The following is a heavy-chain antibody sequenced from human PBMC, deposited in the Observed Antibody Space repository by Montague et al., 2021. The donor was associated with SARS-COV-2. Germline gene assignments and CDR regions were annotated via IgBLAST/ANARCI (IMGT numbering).Heavy chain of an antibody. CDR3: AKSLQVGATTPFDY. V-gene: IGHV3-23*01. CDR1: GFTFDDYG. Sequence: SLRLSCAASGFTFDDYGMSWVRQAPGKGLEWVSSISSSGFATYYADSVKGRFTFPRDNSKNTVTPQMNSLRAEDTAIYYCAKSLQVGATTPFDYWGQGILVTVSS. J-gene: IGHJ4*02. CDR2: ISSSGFAT. D-gene: IGHD1-26*01.